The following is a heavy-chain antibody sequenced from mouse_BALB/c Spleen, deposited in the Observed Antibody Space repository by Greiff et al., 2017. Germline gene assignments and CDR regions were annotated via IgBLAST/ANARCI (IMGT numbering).Heavy chain of an antibody. Sequence: DVKLVESGGGLVKPGGSLKLSCAASGFTFSSYAMSWVRQSPEKRLEWVAEISSGGSYTYYPDTVTGRFTISRDNAKNTLYLEMSSLRSEDTAMYYCARKGYDYDVRAWFAYWGQGTLVTVSA. CDR3: ARKGYDYDVRAWFAY. CDR2: ISSGGSYT. J-gene: IGHJ3*01. V-gene: IGHV5-9-4*01. D-gene: IGHD2-4*01. CDR1: GFTFSSYA.